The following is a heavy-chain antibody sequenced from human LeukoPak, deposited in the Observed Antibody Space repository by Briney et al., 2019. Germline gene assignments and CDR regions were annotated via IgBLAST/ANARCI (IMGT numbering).Heavy chain of an antibody. J-gene: IGHJ6*03. CDR1: GFSLSNARMG. D-gene: IGHD6-6*01. CDR3: ARIRTEYSSSAYYYYYYMDV. Sequence: ESGPTLVNPTETLTLTCTVSGFSLSNARMGVSWIRQPPGKALEWLAHIFSNDEKSYSTSLKSRLTISKDTSKSQVVLTMTNMDPVDTATYYCARIRTEYSSSAYYYYYYMDVWGKGTTVTVSS. CDR2: IFSNDEK. V-gene: IGHV2-26*01.